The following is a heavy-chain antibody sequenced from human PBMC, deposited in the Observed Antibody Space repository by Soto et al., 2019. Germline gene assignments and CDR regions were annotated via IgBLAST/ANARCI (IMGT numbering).Heavy chain of an antibody. V-gene: IGHV1-69*12. CDR3: ASQQLGPSGYAGMDV. CDR1: GGTFSSYA. Sequence: QVPLVQSGAEVKKPGSSVKVSCKASGGTFSSYAISWVRQAPGQGLEWMGGIIPIFGTANYAQKFQGRVTITADESTSTAHMEPSSLRSADTAVYYCASQQLGPSGYAGMDVWGQGTTVTVPS. J-gene: IGHJ6*02. D-gene: IGHD6-6*01. CDR2: IIPIFGTA.